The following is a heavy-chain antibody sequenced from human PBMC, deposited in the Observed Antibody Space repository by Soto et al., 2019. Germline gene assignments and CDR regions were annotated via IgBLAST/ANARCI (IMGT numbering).Heavy chain of an antibody. Sequence: EVQLLESGGGLVQPGGSLRLSCAASGFTFSSYAMSWVRQAPGKGLEWVSAISGSGGSTYYADSVKDRFTISRDNSKNTLYLQMNSLRAEDTAVNYCAKEGEYSSGWDNVDYWGQGALITVSS. CDR2: ISGSGGST. V-gene: IGHV3-23*01. J-gene: IGHJ4*02. CDR3: AKEGEYSSGWDNVDY. CDR1: GFTFSSYA. D-gene: IGHD6-19*01.